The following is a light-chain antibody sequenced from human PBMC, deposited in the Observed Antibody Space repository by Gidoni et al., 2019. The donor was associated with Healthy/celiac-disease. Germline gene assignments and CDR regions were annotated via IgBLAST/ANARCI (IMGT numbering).Light chain of an antibody. Sequence: QSVLPPPPSSSGTPGQRVTISCSGSSSNIGSNTVNWYQQLPGTAPKRLIYSNNQRPSGVPDRFSGSKSGTSASLAISGLQSEDEADYYCAAWDDSLNGVVFGGGTKLTVL. CDR2: SNN. V-gene: IGLV1-44*01. CDR1: SSNIGSNT. CDR3: AAWDDSLNGVV. J-gene: IGLJ2*01.